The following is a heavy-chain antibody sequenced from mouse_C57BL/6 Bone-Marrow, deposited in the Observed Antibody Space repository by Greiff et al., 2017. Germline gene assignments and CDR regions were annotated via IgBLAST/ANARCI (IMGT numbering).Heavy chain of an antibody. CDR3: ASEIYDGYPWYFDV. CDR1: GYTFTSYW. V-gene: IGHV1-69*01. J-gene: IGHJ1*03. D-gene: IGHD2-3*01. CDR2: IDPSDSYT. Sequence: QVQLKQPGAELVMPGASVKLSCKASGYTFTSYWMHWVKQRPGQGLEWIGEIDPSDSYTNYNQKFKGKSTLTVDKSSSTAYMQLSSLTSEDSAVYYCASEIYDGYPWYFDVWGTGTTVTVSS.